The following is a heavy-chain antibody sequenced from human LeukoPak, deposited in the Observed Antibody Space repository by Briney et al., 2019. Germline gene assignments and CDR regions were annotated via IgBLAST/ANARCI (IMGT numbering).Heavy chain of an antibody. D-gene: IGHD3-22*01. Sequence: PSETLSLTCTVSGGSISNYYWSWIRQPPGKGLEWIGYIYYSGSTNYNPSLKSRVTISVDTSKNQFSLKLSSVTAADTAVYYCARDSPYYSDSSGYLSAFDIWGQGTMVTVSS. CDR3: ARDSPYYSDSSGYLSAFDI. CDR2: IYYSGST. CDR1: GGSISNYY. V-gene: IGHV4-59*01. J-gene: IGHJ3*02.